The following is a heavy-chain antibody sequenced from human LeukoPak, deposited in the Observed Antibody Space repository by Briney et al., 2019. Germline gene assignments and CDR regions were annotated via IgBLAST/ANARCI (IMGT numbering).Heavy chain of an antibody. CDR3: ARQGSETTVTQGFDY. V-gene: IGHV4-39*01. CDR1: GGSISSSSYY. CDR2: IYYSGST. D-gene: IGHD4-17*01. Sequence: SETLSLTCTVSGGSISSSSYYWGWIRQPPGKGLEWIGSIYYSGSTYYNPSLKSRVTISVDTSKNQFSLKLSSVTAADTAVYYCARQGSETTVTQGFDYWGQGTLVTVSS. J-gene: IGHJ4*02.